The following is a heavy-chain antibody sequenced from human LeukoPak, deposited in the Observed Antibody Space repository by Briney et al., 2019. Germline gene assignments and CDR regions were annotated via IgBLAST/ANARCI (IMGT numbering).Heavy chain of an antibody. V-gene: IGHV4-39*01. CDR3: ARPMGYCSSTSCHPHAFDI. J-gene: IGHJ3*02. D-gene: IGHD2-2*01. CDR2: IYHSGST. Sequence: SETLSLTCTVSGGSISSSSYYWGWIGQPPGKGLEWIGSIYHSGSTYYNPSLKSRVTISVDTSKNQFSPKLSSVTAADTAVYYCARPMGYCSSTSCHPHAFDIWGQGTMVTVSS. CDR1: GGSISSSSYY.